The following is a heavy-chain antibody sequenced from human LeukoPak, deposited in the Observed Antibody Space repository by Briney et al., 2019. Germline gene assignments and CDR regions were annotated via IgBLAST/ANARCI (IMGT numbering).Heavy chain of an antibody. V-gene: IGHV4-39*07. CDR3: AREWQYQFDY. CDR2: VYHSGIT. CDR1: GGSVTNTNYY. D-gene: IGHD4-11*01. J-gene: IGHJ4*02. Sequence: RTSETLSLTCTVSGGSVTNTNYYWAWIRQPPGEGLEWIGSVYHSGITYYTPSLKSRVSISVDTSRNHFSLKVTSVTAADTAVYYCAREWQYQFDYWGQGRLVTISS.